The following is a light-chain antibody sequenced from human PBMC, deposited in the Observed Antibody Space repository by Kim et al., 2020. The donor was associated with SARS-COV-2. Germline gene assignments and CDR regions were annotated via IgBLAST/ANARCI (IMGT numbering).Light chain of an antibody. CDR1: QSVSSY. CDR3: QLPSA. CDR2: DAS. Sequence: APLALTPGERATLSCSASQSVSSYLAWYQQKPGQAPRLLIYDASNRATGIPARFSGSGSGTDFTLPISSLEPEDFAVYYCQLPSAFGQGTKVDIK. J-gene: IGKJ1*01. V-gene: IGKV3-11*01.